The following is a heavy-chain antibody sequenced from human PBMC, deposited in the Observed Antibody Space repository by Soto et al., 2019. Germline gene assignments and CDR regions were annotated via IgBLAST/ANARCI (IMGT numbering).Heavy chain of an antibody. CDR3: ARHRSGGYSYGYYFDY. Sequence: SETLSLTCTVSGGSISSYYWSWIRQPPGKGLEWIGYIYYSGSTNYNPSLKSRVTISVDTSKNQFSLKLSSVTAADTAVYYCARHRSGGYSYGYYFDYWGQGTLVTVSS. J-gene: IGHJ4*02. CDR2: IYYSGST. CDR1: GGSISSYY. V-gene: IGHV4-59*08. D-gene: IGHD5-18*01.